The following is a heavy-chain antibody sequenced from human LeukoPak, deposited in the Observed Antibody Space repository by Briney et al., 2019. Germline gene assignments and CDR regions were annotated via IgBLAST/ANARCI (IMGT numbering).Heavy chain of an antibody. V-gene: IGHV3-23*01. Sequence: GGSLRPSCAASGFTFSSYAMSWVRQAPGKGLEWVSASGSGGSTYYADSVKGRFTISRDNSKNTLYLQMNSLRAEDTAVYYCASDTAMVIYYYYYMDVWGKGTTVTVSS. J-gene: IGHJ6*03. D-gene: IGHD5-18*01. CDR3: ASDTAMVIYYYYYMDV. CDR1: GFTFSSYA. CDR2: SGSGGST.